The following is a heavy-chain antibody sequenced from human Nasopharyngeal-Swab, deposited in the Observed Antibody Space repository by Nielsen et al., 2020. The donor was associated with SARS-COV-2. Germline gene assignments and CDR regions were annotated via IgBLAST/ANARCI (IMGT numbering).Heavy chain of an antibody. CDR1: GFTFSSNA. J-gene: IGHJ6*03. D-gene: IGHD6-19*01. CDR3: VKDLSIAVAGLYYYYYLDV. V-gene: IGHV3-64D*06. CDR2: ISSNGGST. Sequence: GESLKISCSASGFTFSSNAMHWVRQAPGKGLEYVSAISSNGGSTYYADSVKGRFTISRDNSKNTLYLQMSSLRAEDTAVYYCVKDLSIAVAGLYYYYYLDVWGKGTTVTVSS.